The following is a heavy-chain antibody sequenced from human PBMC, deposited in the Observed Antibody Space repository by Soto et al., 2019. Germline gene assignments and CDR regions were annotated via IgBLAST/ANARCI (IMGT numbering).Heavy chain of an antibody. V-gene: IGHV1-46*01. CDR1: GYTFTDYG. Sequence: GASVKVSCKASGYTFTDYGISWVRQAPGEGLEWMGKISPSGDWTWYAQKFRGRVTMTRDTSTSTDYMELNSLGPEDTAVYFCARSSGVSTPDFDYWGQGALVTVSS. D-gene: IGHD3-10*01. CDR3: ARSSGVSTPDFDY. CDR2: ISPSGDWT. J-gene: IGHJ4*02.